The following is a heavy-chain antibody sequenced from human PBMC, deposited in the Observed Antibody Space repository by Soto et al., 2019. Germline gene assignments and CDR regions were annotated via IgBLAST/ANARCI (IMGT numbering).Heavy chain of an antibody. V-gene: IGHV3-9*01. Sequence: EVHLVESGGGLVRPGRSLRLSCVGSGFTFEAYAMHWVRQAPGKGLEWVSYISWNSGKVDYVDSVKGRFTISRDNANNSLYLQMNSLRPEDTAFYYCAKETHSGNTYFEAFDVWGQGTMVTVSS. D-gene: IGHD6-13*01. J-gene: IGHJ3*01. CDR1: GFTFEAYA. CDR2: ISWNSGKV. CDR3: AKETHSGNTYFEAFDV.